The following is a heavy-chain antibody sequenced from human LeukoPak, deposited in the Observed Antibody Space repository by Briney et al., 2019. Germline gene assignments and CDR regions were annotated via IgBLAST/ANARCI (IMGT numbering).Heavy chain of an antibody. J-gene: IGHJ3*02. CDR3: ARGLSSGWYGDAFDI. CDR2: INPNSGGT. D-gene: IGHD6-19*01. Sequence: VASVKVSFMASGYTFTGYYMHWVRQAPGQGLEWMGWINPNSGGTNYAQKFQGWVTMTRDTSISTAYMELSRLRSDDTAVYYCARGLSSGWYGDAFDIWGQGTMVTVSS. V-gene: IGHV1-2*04. CDR1: GYTFTGYY.